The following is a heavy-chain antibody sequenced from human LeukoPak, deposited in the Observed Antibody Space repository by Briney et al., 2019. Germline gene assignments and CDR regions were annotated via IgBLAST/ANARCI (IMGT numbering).Heavy chain of an antibody. D-gene: IGHD4-11*01. Sequence: PGGSLRLSCAASGFTVSSNYMTWVRQAPGKGLQWVSLIDSGGSPYFANSVKGRFTNAQGTSKNTLYLQMNGLKAEDTGVYYRARRAPTVTYYYNYYRHVWRKGTTVSVPS. CDR3: ARRAPTVTYYYNYYRHV. V-gene: IGHV3-53*01. CDR1: GFTVSSNY. CDR2: IDSGGSP. J-gene: IGHJ6*03.